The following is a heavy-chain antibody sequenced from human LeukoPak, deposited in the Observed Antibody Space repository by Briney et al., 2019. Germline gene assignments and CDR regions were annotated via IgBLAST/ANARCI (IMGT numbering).Heavy chain of an antibody. Sequence: ASVKVSCKASGYTFTSYAMHWVRQAPGQRLEWMGWINAGNGNTKYSQKFQGRVTITRDTSASTAYMELSSLRSEDTAVYYCARVKDYGGNSVGFDYWGQGTLVTVSS. J-gene: IGHJ4*02. CDR2: INAGNGNT. V-gene: IGHV1-3*01. CDR3: ARVKDYGGNSVGFDY. CDR1: GYTFTSYA. D-gene: IGHD4-23*01.